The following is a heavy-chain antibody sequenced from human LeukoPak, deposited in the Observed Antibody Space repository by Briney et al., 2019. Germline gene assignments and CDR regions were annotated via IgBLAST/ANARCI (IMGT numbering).Heavy chain of an antibody. J-gene: IGHJ4*02. Sequence: PGGSLRLSCAASGFTVSSTYMSWVRQAPGKGLEWVSVIYSGGNLYYIESVKGRFTISRDTSKNTLYLQMNSLRAEDTAVYYCAKDLALNPVVYWGQGTLVTVSS. V-gene: IGHV3-53*01. CDR3: AKDLALNPVVY. D-gene: IGHD2-15*01. CDR1: GFTVSSTY. CDR2: IYSGGNL.